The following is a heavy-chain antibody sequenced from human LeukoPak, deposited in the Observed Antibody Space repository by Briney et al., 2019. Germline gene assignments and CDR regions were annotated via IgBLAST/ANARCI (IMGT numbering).Heavy chain of an antibody. CDR1: GGSVSSETYC. D-gene: IGHD3-10*01. V-gene: IGHV4-61*03. Sequence: SDTLSLTCTVSGGSVSSETYCWSWIRQPPGKGLEWIGYICYSGSTNYYPSLTSRVTISVDTSKKHFSVMLTSVTAADTAVYYCGRAYLSGSYPDYWGQGILVTVSS. CDR3: GRAYLSGSYPDY. J-gene: IGHJ4*02. CDR2: ICYSGST.